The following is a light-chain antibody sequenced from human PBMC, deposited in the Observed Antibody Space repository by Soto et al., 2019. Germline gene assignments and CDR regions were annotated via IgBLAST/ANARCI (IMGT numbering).Light chain of an antibody. CDR1: GSDIGAYNY. Sequence: HSALTQPASMSGSPGQSITISCSGTGSDIGAYNYVSWYQQHPGNVPKLLIFDVRNRPSGVSNRFSASKSGNTASLTISGLQAEDEAHYYCAAYTMNNHNLIFGGGTKLTVL. CDR2: DVR. J-gene: IGLJ2*01. CDR3: AAYTMNNHNLI. V-gene: IGLV2-14*03.